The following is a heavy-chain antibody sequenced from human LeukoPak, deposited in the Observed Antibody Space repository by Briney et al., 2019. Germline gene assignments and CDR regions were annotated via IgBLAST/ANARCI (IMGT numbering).Heavy chain of an antibody. D-gene: IGHD3-9*01. CDR2: ISAYNGNT. CDR3: ARVPSSEDILTGYSSHYYYMDV. CDR1: GYTFTSYG. J-gene: IGHJ6*03. Sequence: ASVKVSCKASGYTFTSYGISWVRQAPGQGLEWMGWISAYNGNTNYAQKLQGRVTMTTDTSTSTAYMELRSLRSDDTAVYYCARVPSSEDILTGYSSHYYYMDVWGKGTTVTISS. V-gene: IGHV1-18*01.